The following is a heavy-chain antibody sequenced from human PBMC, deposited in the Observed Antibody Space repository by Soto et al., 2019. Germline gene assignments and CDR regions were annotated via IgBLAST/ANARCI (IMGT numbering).Heavy chain of an antibody. J-gene: IGHJ3*02. Sequence: LRLSCAASGFKFSDYYMIWIRQAPGKGLEWVAYISSSGTGIYYPDSVKGRFTISRDNAKNSLHLQLSSLRAEDTAVYYCARAYSDAFDIWGQGTMVTVSS. CDR1: GFKFSDYY. CDR2: ISSSGTGI. D-gene: IGHD2-15*01. V-gene: IGHV3-11*01. CDR3: ARAYSDAFDI.